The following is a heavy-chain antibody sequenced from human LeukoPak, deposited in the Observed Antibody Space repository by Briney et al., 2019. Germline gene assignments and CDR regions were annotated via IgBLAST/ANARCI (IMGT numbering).Heavy chain of an antibody. J-gene: IGHJ5*02. CDR1: GGTFSNYA. Sequence: SVKVSCKASGGTFSNYAISWVRQAPGQGLEWMGRIIPILGIANYAQKFQGRVTITADKSTSTAYVELSSLRSEDTAVYCCARDGEELWFDPWGQGTLVTVSS. CDR3: ARDGEELWFDP. D-gene: IGHD1-26*01. V-gene: IGHV1-69*04. CDR2: IIPILGIA.